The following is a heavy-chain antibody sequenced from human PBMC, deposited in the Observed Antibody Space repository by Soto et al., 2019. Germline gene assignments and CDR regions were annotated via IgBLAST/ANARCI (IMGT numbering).Heavy chain of an antibody. CDR1: GFTFGSFT. V-gene: IGHV3-21*06. D-gene: IGHD3-16*01. Sequence: EVHLVEAGGGLVKPGESLTLSCAASGFTFGSFTLNWVRQAPGKGLEWVSSISSSSAYIYYAESVKGRFTISRDNARSKLYLQMNSLGLDDTAVYFCARDGLTFGGDWGQGTLVAVSS. CDR3: ARDGLTFGGD. J-gene: IGHJ4*02. CDR2: ISSSSAYI.